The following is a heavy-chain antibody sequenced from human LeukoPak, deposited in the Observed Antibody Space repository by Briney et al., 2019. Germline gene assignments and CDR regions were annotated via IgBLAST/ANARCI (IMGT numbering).Heavy chain of an antibody. Sequence: GGSLRLSCAASGFTFSSYWMHWVRQAPGKGLVWVSRINSDGSSTSYADSVKGRFTISRDNAKNTLYLQMNSLRDEDTAVYYCARGGIYYYDSSGYPDYWGQGTLVTVSS. J-gene: IGHJ4*02. CDR2: INSDGSST. CDR1: GFTFSSYW. D-gene: IGHD3-22*01. CDR3: ARGGIYYYDSSGYPDY. V-gene: IGHV3-74*01.